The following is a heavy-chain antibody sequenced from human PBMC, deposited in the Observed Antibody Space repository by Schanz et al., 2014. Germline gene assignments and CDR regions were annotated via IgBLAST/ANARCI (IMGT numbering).Heavy chain of an antibody. V-gene: IGHV3-23*01. CDR1: GFNFSDYA. J-gene: IGHJ6*02. D-gene: IGHD3-10*01. CDR2: ISGGGGTA. Sequence: EVHLLESGGGLVPPGGSLRLSCAASGFNFSDYAMCWVRQAPGKGLEWVSAISGGGGTAYYTDFVKGRFTISRDKSKSTLYLQMNSLRAEDTAVYYCAKDGPRGSGSYSADGGMDVWGQGTTVTVSS. CDR3: AKDGPRGSGSYSADGGMDV.